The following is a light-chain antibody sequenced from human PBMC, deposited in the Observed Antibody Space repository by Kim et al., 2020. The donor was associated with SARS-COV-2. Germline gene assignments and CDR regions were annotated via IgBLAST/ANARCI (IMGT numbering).Light chain of an antibody. Sequence: EIVLTQSPGTLSLSPGEGATLSCRASQSVSSSYLAWYQQKPGQAPRLLIYGASSRATGIPDRFSGSGSGTDFTLTISRLEPEDFAVYYCQQDGSSPRSFGQGTKLEI. CDR1: QSVSSSY. CDR2: GAS. CDR3: QQDGSSPRS. J-gene: IGKJ2*03. V-gene: IGKV3-20*01.